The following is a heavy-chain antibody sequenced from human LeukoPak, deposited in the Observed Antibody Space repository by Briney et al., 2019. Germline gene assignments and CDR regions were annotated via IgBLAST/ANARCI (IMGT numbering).Heavy chain of an antibody. V-gene: IGHV3-7*01. CDR2: IKQDGSEK. J-gene: IGHJ4*02. CDR1: GFTFSSYW. D-gene: IGHD2-2*01. Sequence: GGSLRLSCAASGFTFSSYWMSWVRQAPGKGLEWVANIKQDGSEKYYVDSVKGRFTISRDNAKSSLYLQMNSLRAEDTAVYYCARDVPYCSSTSCLSFDYWGQGTLVTVSS. CDR3: ARDVPYCSSTSCLSFDY.